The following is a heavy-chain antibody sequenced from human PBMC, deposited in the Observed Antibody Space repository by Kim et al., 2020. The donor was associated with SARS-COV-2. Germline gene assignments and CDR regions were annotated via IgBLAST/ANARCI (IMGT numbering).Heavy chain of an antibody. V-gene: IGHV3-15*01. CDR2: IKSKTDGGTA. J-gene: IGHJ4*02. CDR3: YNFGR. CDR1: GVTVSSAW. Sequence: GGSLRLSCAASGVTVSSAWMSWVRQLPGKGLEWVGRIKSKTDGGTADYAAPVKGRFTISRDDPKNTLYLQMNSLKTEDTALYYCYNFGRWGQGTLVTVSS. D-gene: IGHD1-1*01.